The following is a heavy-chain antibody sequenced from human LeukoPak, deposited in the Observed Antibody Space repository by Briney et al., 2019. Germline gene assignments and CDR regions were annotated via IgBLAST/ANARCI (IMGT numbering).Heavy chain of an antibody. J-gene: IGHJ4*02. CDR2: ISGYSGDT. V-gene: IGHV1-18*01. Sequence: ASVKVSCKASGYSFTKYGINWTRQAPGQGPEWMGWISGYSGDTDFAQKFEGRLTMTTDTSTNTSYMELRSLTSDDTAAYYCSRTFAGSYRRVGEYDYWGQGTLVTVSS. CDR1: GYSFTKYG. CDR3: SRTFAGSYRRVGEYDY. D-gene: IGHD3-10*01.